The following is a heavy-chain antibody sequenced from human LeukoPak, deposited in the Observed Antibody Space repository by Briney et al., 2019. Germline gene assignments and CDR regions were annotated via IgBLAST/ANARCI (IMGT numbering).Heavy chain of an antibody. CDR3: SGAGSSSWFDY. J-gene: IGHJ4*02. V-gene: IGHV4-34*01. CDR2: INHSGSN. D-gene: IGHD6-13*01. Sequence: PSETLSLTCAVSGGSFSGYYWSWIRQPPGKGLEWIGEINHSGSNNYNPSFKSRGTISVDTTTNHFFLKLSYVTAADTAVDYCSGAGSSSWFDYWGQGTLVTVSS. CDR1: GGSFSGYY.